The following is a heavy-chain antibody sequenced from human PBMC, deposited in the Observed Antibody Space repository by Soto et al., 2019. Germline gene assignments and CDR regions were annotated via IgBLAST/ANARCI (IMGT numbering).Heavy chain of an antibody. CDR1: GYTFTGYY. J-gene: IGHJ4*02. CDR2: INPNSGGT. Sequence: RASVKVSCKASGYTFTGYYMHWVRQAPGQGLEWMGWINPNSGGTNYAQKFQGRVTMTRDTSISTAYMELSRLRSDDTAVYYCARLYYYDSSGYYYVLQYFDYWGQGTLVTVSS. V-gene: IGHV1-2*02. D-gene: IGHD3-22*01. CDR3: ARLYYYDSSGYYYVLQYFDY.